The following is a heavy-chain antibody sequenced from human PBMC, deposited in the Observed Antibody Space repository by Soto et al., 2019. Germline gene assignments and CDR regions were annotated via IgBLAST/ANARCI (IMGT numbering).Heavy chain of an antibody. V-gene: IGHV1-18*01. J-gene: IGHJ6*03. CDR1: GYTFTSYG. CDR2: ISGYNGDT. CDR3: ARELQARMDV. Sequence: QVQLVQSGAEVKKPGASVKVSCNTSGYTFTSYGVSWVRQAPGQGLEWMGWISGYNGDTNYAQKFQARITMTTDTSTSTAYMELRSLRSDDTALYYCARELQARMDVWGKGTSVTVSS.